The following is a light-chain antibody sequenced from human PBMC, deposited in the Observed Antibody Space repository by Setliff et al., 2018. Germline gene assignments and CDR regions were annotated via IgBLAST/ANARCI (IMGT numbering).Light chain of an antibody. CDR2: EVS. J-gene: IGLJ1*01. CDR1: NSDVGGYSY. V-gene: IGLV2-8*01. CDR3: SSYGGDNNFV. Sequence: SALTQPPSASGSPGQSVTISCTGTNSDVGGYSYVSWYQQRPGKAPKLLIYEVSKRPSGVPDRFSGSKSGNTASLTVSGLQAEDEADYHCSSYGGDNNFVFGTGTKGTVL.